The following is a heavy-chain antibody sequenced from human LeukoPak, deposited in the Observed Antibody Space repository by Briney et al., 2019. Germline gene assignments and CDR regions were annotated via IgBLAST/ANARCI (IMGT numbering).Heavy chain of an antibody. Sequence: GGSLRLSCAASGFTFSNYAMSWGRQAPGKGLEWVSAIGGSRGNTYYADSVRGRFTISKDNSRNTLYLQMNSLGAGDTAIYYCAKDRDDYSDPDAFDIWGQGTMVTVSS. CDR1: GFTFSNYA. V-gene: IGHV3-23*01. J-gene: IGHJ3*02. CDR3: AKDRDDYSDPDAFDI. CDR2: IGGSRGNT. D-gene: IGHD4-17*01.